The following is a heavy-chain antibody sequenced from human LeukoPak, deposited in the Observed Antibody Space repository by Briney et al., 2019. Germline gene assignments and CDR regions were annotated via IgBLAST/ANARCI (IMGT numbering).Heavy chain of an antibody. CDR3: AELGITMIGGV. CDR1: GFTFSSYW. Sequence: GGSLRLSCAASGFTFSSYWMSWVRQAPGKGLEWVANIKKDGSDKYYVDSVKGRFTISRDHAKTSLYLQMNSLRAEDTAVYYCAELGITMIGGVWGKGTTVTISS. CDR2: IKKDGSDK. J-gene: IGHJ6*04. V-gene: IGHV3-7*01. D-gene: IGHD3-10*02.